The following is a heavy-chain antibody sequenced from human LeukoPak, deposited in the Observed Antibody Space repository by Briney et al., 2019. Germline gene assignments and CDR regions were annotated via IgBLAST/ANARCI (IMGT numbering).Heavy chain of an antibody. V-gene: IGHV1-46*01. J-gene: IGHJ6*02. Sequence: ASVKVSCKAYGYTFTSYYMHWVRQAPGQGLEWMGIINPSGGSTSYAQKFQGRVTMTRDTSTSTVYMELSSLRSEDTAVYYCARDVRSNGMDVWGQGTTVTVSS. CDR2: INPSGGST. CDR3: ARDVRSNGMDV. CDR1: GYTFTSYY.